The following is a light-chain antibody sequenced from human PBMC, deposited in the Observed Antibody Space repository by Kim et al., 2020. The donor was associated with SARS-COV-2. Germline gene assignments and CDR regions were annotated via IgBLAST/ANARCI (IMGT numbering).Light chain of an antibody. V-gene: IGKV3-20*01. J-gene: IGKJ2*01. CDR2: SAS. CDR3: KQYGIAPPYT. CDR1: QSVCSDC. Sequence: HGERTARSRRASQSVCSDCLAWYQQKPGQAPRHLTYSASTRATAIPDRFSVSGSGTDFTLSISRLEPEDSAVYYCKQYGIAPPYTFGQGTKLEI.